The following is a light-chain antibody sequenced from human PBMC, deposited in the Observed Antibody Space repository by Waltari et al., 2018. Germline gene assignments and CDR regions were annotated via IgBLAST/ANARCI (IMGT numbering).Light chain of an antibody. CDR3: SAYISRSISYVI. V-gene: IGLV2-14*03. Sequence: QPALTQPASMSGSPGQSVTISCTGTSSHISDYNFVSWYQQHPGKGPKLIIYYVTNRASGVSNRFSGSKSGNRASLTISGLQAEDEADYYCSAYISRSISYVIFGGGTKLTVL. CDR2: YVT. J-gene: IGLJ2*01. CDR1: SSHISDYNF.